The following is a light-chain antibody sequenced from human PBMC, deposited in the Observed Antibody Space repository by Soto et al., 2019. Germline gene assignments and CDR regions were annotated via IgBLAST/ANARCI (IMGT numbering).Light chain of an antibody. CDR1: SSNVGTYDL. J-gene: IGLJ2*01. CDR2: EGT. CDR3: CSFAVGAALV. V-gene: IGLV2-23*01. Sequence: QSALTQPAPVSASPGQSSTISYTGTSSNVGTYDLVSWYQHHPDKAPKLIIYEGTKRPSGISSRFSGSKSGNTASLTISGLQAEDDADYYCCSFAVGAALVFGGGTKLTVL.